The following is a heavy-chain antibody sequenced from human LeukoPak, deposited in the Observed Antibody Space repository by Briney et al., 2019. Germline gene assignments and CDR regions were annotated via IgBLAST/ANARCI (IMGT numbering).Heavy chain of an antibody. D-gene: IGHD1-26*01. J-gene: IGHJ4*02. CDR3: ARWSWGVGAYFDY. V-gene: IGHV1-18*01. Sequence: GASVKVSCKASGYSFVLYGISWVRQAPGQGLEWMGWISAYNGNTNYAQKLQGRVTMTTDTSTSTAYMELRSLRSDDTAVYYCARWSWGVGAYFDYWGQGTLVTVSS. CDR1: GYSFVLYG. CDR2: ISAYNGNT.